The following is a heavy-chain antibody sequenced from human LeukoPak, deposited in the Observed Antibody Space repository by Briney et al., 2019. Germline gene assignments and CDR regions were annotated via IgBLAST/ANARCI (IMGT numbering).Heavy chain of an antibody. Sequence: ASVKVSCKASGYTFISYGISWVRQAPGQGLEWMGWISGYNGNTNYAQNLQGRVTMTTDTSTSTAYMELRSLRSDDTAVYYCARDYQTFGSTLLWLGELLPDLYYYYGMDVWGQGTTVTVSS. V-gene: IGHV1-18*01. CDR1: GYTFISYG. D-gene: IGHD3-10*01. CDR3: ARDYQTFGSTLLWLGELLPDLYYYYGMDV. J-gene: IGHJ6*02. CDR2: ISGYNGNT.